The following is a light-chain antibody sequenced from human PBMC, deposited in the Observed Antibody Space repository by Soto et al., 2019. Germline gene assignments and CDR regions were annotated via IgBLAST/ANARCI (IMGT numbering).Light chain of an antibody. CDR1: QSISPW. Sequence: DIQMTQSPSTVSASVGDSVTITCRASQSISPWMAWYQQKPGKAPRLLIYKSSNLERGVPSRFSGSGSGTEFTLTISSLKPDEFATYYCQQYNIDSTFGQGTKVDIK. CDR3: QQYNIDST. V-gene: IGKV1-5*03. J-gene: IGKJ1*01. CDR2: KSS.